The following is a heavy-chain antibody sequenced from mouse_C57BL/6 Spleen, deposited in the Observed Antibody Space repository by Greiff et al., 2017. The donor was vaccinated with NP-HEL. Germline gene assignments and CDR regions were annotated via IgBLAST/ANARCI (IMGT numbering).Heavy chain of an antibody. CDR2: IDPSDSYT. J-gene: IGHJ4*01. V-gene: IGHV1-69*01. D-gene: IGHD1-1*01. CDR3: ARLRSDAMDY. Sequence: QVQLQQSGAELVMPGASVKLSCKASGHTFTSYWMHWVKQRPGQGLEWIGEIDPSDSYTNYNQKFKGKSTLTVDKSSSTAYMQLSSLTSEDSAVYYCARLRSDAMDYWGQGTSVTVSS. CDR1: GHTFTSYW.